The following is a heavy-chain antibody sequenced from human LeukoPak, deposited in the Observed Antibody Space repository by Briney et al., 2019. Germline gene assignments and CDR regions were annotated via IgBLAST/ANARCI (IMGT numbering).Heavy chain of an antibody. Sequence: GGSLRLSCAASGFTFSSYWMHWVRQAPGKGLVWVSRINSDGSSTSYADSVKGRFTISRDNAKNTLYLQMNSLRAEDTAVYYCARDPIVVVPAAGGGSRNGPDDYCYYGMDVWGQGTTVTVSS. D-gene: IGHD2-2*01. V-gene: IGHV3-74*01. J-gene: IGHJ6*02. CDR2: INSDGSST. CDR3: ARDPIVVVPAAGGGSRNGPDDYCYYGMDV. CDR1: GFTFSSYW.